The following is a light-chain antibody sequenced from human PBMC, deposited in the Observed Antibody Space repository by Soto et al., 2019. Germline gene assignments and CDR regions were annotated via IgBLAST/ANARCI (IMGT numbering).Light chain of an antibody. CDR3: QQGESFPFT. CDR2: AAS. CDR1: QDISTW. J-gene: IGKJ4*01. V-gene: IGKV1-12*01. Sequence: DIQMTQSPSSVSASVGDTVTLTCRASQDISTWVAWYQQKPGKAPKLLISAASTLESGVPGRFSGSGSGTDFTLIISSLQPEDFETYFCQQGESFPFTFGGGTKVEMK.